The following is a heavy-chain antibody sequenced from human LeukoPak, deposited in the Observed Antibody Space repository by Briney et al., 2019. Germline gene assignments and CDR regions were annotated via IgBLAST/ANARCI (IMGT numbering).Heavy chain of an antibody. CDR1: GFTFSSYG. CDR3: ARDEGATTLVDY. D-gene: IGHD1-14*01. J-gene: IGHJ4*02. V-gene: IGHV3-30*03. Sequence: GRSLRLSCAASGFTFSSYGMHWVRQAPGKGLEWVSLILYDGNNYYYADSVKVRFTISRETSKNTLYLQMNSQRAEDTAGDDCARDEGATTLVDYWGQGTLVTVSS. CDR2: ILYDGNNY.